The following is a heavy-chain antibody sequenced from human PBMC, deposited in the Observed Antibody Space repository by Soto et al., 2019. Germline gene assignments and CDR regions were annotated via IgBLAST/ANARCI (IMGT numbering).Heavy chain of an antibody. J-gene: IGHJ4*02. Sequence: EVQLVQSGAEVKTPGESLKISCRVSGYTFTNYWIAWVRQMPGKGLEWMGIIYPGDSDTRYSPSFQGQVTISVDKSINTAYLQGSSLKASDSAMYYCARVWEMATVAACDYWGQGTLVTVSS. CDR2: IYPGDSDT. V-gene: IGHV5-51*01. D-gene: IGHD6-13*01. CDR3: ARVWEMATVAACDY. CDR1: GYTFTNYW.